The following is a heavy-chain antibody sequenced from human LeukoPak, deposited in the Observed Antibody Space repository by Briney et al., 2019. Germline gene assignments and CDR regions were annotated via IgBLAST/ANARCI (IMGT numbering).Heavy chain of an antibody. D-gene: IGHD3-22*01. V-gene: IGHV4-39*01. CDR3: ATQRGYYYDSSGLDY. J-gene: IGHJ4*02. CDR1: GGSISSSSYY. CDR2: IYYSGST. Sequence: PSETLSLTCTVSGGSISSSSYYWGWIRQPPGKGLEWIGSIYYSGSTYYNPSLKSRVTISVDTSKNQFSLKLSSVTAADTAVYYCATQRGYYYDSSGLDYWGQGTLVTVSS.